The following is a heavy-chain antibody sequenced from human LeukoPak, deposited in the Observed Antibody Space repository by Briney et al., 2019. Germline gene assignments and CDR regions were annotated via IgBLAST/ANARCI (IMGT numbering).Heavy chain of an antibody. V-gene: IGHV4-4*07. Sequence: SETLSLTCTVSGGSISSYYWSWIRQPAGKGLEWIGRIYTSGSTNYNPSLKSRVTMSVDTSKNQFSLKLSSVTAADTAVYFCARGRAVLRGEVTPGSYYMDVWGKGTTVTVSS. J-gene: IGHJ6*03. CDR3: ARGRAVLRGEVTPGSYYMDV. CDR2: IYTSGST. D-gene: IGHD3-10*01. CDR1: GGSISSYY.